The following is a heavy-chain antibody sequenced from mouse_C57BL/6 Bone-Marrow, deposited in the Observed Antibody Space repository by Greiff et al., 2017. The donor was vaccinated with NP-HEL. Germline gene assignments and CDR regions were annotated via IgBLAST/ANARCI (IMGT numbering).Heavy chain of an antibody. CDR1: GYTFTDYN. D-gene: IGHD2-4*01. CDR3: ANLYYDYDYFDY. V-gene: IGHV1-22*01. Sequence: VQLKQSGPELVKPGASVKMSCKASGYTFTDYNMHWVKQSHGKSLEWIGYINPNNGGTSYNQKFKGKATLTVNKSSSTAYMELRSLTSEDSAVYYCANLYYDYDYFDYWGKGTTLTVSS. CDR2: INPNNGGT. J-gene: IGHJ2*01.